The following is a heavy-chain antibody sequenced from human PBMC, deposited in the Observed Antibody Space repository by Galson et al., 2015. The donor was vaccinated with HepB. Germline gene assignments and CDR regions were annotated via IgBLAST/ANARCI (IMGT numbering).Heavy chain of an antibody. J-gene: IGHJ5*02. D-gene: IGHD3-3*01. CDR2: INHSGST. Sequence: SEPLSLTCAVYGGSFSGYYWSWIRQPPGKGLEWIGEINHSGSTNYNPSLKSRVTISVDTSKNQFSLKLSSVTAADTAVYYCARGRRSGSGYYWNNWFDPWGQGTLVTVSS. CDR3: ARGRRSGSGYYWNNWFDP. CDR1: GGSFSGYY. V-gene: IGHV4-34*01.